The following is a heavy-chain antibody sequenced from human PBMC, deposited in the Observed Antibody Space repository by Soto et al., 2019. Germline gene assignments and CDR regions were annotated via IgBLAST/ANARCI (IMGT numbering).Heavy chain of an antibody. V-gene: IGHV1-18*04. J-gene: IGHJ5*02. D-gene: IGHD2-2*01. Sequence: QIQMVQSGAEVKEPGASVKVSCKTSGYTFIDYGIDWVRQAPGQDLQWMGWIGFYHTQTRYTPQFQGRVTVDSDTSTRTVYMELRSLRSDDTATYFCVIHAMTISLDLWGPRTRITVSS. CDR1: GYTFIDYG. CDR3: VIHAMTISLDL. CDR2: IGFYHTQT.